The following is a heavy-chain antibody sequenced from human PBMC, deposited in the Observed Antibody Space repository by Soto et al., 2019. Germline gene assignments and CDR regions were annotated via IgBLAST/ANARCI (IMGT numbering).Heavy chain of an antibody. CDR2: ITHSGST. CDR3: ARGGRDGDNWRFGPYY. J-gene: IGHJ4*02. CDR1: GGSLRGYY. D-gene: IGHD3-16*01. V-gene: IGHV4-34*02. Sequence: QVQLQQWGAGLLKPSETLSLTCAVFGGSLRGYYWSWIRQTPGKGLEWIGEITHSGSTNYHPSLKSRVTISVDTSENQFSLKLRSVTAADTAVYYCARGGRDGDNWRFGPYYWGQGTLVTVSS.